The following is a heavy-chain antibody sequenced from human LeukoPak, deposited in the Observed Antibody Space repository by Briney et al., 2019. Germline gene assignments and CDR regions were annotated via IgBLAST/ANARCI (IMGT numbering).Heavy chain of an antibody. V-gene: IGHV4-39*07. Sequence: SSETLSLTCTVSGGSISSGGYYWNWIRQPPVKGLEWIGEINHSGGTNYNPSLKSRVTISVDTSKKQFSLKLSSVTAADTALYYCARGVDYYGVWGQGTLVAVSS. CDR3: ARGVDYYGV. D-gene: IGHD3-10*01. CDR2: INHSGGT. J-gene: IGHJ4*02. CDR1: GGSISSGGYY.